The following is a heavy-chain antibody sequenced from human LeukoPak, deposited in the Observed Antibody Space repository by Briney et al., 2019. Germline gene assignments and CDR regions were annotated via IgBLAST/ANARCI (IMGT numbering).Heavy chain of an antibody. Sequence: GGSLRLSCAASGLSFSSSGMNWVRQAPGKGLEWVSYITATGCTIYYADSVKGRFTISRDNARSSLFLSMSSLRAEDTAVYYCARSIIVGATGAFDVWGQGTMVTVSS. D-gene: IGHD1-26*01. CDR1: GLSFSSSG. V-gene: IGHV3-48*03. CDR2: ITATGCTI. CDR3: ARSIIVGATGAFDV. J-gene: IGHJ3*01.